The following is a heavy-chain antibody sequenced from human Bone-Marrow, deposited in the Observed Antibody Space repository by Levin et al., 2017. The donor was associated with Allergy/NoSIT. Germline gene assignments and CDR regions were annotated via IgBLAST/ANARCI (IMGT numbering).Heavy chain of an antibody. Sequence: GGSLRLSCAAPGFTFRRYAMNWVRQAPGKGLEWVSTISGSGDSTYYADSMKGRFTISRDNSKNTLYLQMNSLRTEDTAVYYCAKARGHDSTGYVGMYYYGLDVWGQGTTVTVSS. CDR2: ISGSGDST. CDR1: GFTFRRYA. D-gene: IGHD3-22*01. CDR3: AKARGHDSTGYVGMYYYGLDV. J-gene: IGHJ6*02. V-gene: IGHV3-23*01.